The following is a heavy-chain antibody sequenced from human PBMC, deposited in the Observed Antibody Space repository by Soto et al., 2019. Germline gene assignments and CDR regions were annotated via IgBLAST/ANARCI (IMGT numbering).Heavy chain of an antibody. CDR3: GRVGQVLAESFDS. CDR1: GYTFTSHY. V-gene: IGHV1-46*01. Sequence: QVQLVQSGPEVKKPGASVKIACKASGYTFTSHYIHWVRHAPGQGLQWMGIINPRDGKTTYAQSFQGKITMTRDTSTTTLYLELTSLTSEDTALYYCGRVGQVLAESFDSWGQGTLVTVSS. D-gene: IGHD3-3*01. J-gene: IGHJ4*02. CDR2: INPRDGKT.